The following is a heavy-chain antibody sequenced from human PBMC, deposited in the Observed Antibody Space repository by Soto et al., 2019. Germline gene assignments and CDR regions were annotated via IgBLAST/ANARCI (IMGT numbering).Heavy chain of an antibody. Sequence: QVQLQESGPGLVKPSETLSLTCRLSGGSFSPNYWGWFRQSPGKGLEWVGYIYYGGTTSYNPSLKSRVTISLDTSKSHFSLRLNSVTAADTAVYYCARLGAFYQSLDPWGPGTLVTVSS. CDR2: IYYGGTT. D-gene: IGHD3-3*02. J-gene: IGHJ5*02. CDR1: GGSFSPNY. V-gene: IGHV4-59*08. CDR3: ARLGAFYQSLDP.